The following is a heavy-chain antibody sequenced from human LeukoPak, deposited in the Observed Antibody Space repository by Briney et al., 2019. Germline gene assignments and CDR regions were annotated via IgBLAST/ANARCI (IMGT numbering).Heavy chain of an antibody. CDR1: GGSISSYY. V-gene: IGHV4-59*01. CDR2: IFYSGST. CDR3: AKGQVGYDAFDI. J-gene: IGHJ3*02. Sequence: SETLSLTCTVSGGSISSYYWSWIRQPPGKGLEWIGYIFYSGSTNYNPSLKSRVTISVDTSKNQFSLKLSSVTAADTAVYYCAKGQVGYDAFDIWGQGTMVTVSS. D-gene: IGHD1-26*01.